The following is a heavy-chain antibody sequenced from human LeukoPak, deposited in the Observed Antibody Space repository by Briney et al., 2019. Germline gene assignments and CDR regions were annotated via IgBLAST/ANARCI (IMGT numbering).Heavy chain of an antibody. J-gene: IGHJ6*04. Sequence: PGGSLRLSCAASGFTFSSYSMNWVRQVPGKGLEWVSYIGRSGTTIHYADSVKGRFTISWDNAKKSLYLQMNSLRAEDTAVYYCAELGITMIGGVWGKGTTVTISS. CDR3: AELGITMIGGV. D-gene: IGHD3-10*02. V-gene: IGHV3-48*04. CDR2: IGRSGTTI. CDR1: GFTFSSYS.